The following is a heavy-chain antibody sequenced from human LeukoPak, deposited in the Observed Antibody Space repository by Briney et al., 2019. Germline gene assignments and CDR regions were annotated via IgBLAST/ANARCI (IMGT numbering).Heavy chain of an antibody. CDR3: AKIEYYYDSSGYYVPRYFDY. Sequence: GESLKISCKGSEYTFTSYWIAWVRQMPGKGLEWMGSIYPGDSDTRYSPSFQGQVTISADKSIKTAYLQWSSLKASDTAIFYCAKIEYYYDSSGYYVPRYFDYWGQGTRVTVSS. CDR1: EYTFTSYW. V-gene: IGHV5-51*01. J-gene: IGHJ4*02. D-gene: IGHD3-22*01. CDR2: IYPGDSDT.